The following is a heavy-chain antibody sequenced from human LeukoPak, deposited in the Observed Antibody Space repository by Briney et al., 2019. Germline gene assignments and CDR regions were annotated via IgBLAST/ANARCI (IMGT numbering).Heavy chain of an antibody. CDR2: IYYSGST. V-gene: IGHV4-59*01. J-gene: IGHJ6*03. CDR3: ARLSPLTGAYYYMDV. D-gene: IGHD7-27*01. CDR1: GGSISSYY. Sequence: SETLSLPCTVPGGSISSYYWVWIRQPPGEGLEWIGYIYYSGSTNYDPSLKSRVTISVDTSKNQFSLKLTSVTAADTAVYYCARLSPLTGAYYYMDVWGKGTTVTVSS.